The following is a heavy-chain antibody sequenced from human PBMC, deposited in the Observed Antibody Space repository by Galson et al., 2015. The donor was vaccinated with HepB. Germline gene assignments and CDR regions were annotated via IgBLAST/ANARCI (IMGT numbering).Heavy chain of an antibody. Sequence: SLRLSCAASGFSFSYFPMHWVRQAPGKGLEWVSYISSSGSTMYYADSVQGRFTISRDNAKNSLYLRMNSLRAEDTAVYFCARENDYYFDYWGQGTLVTVSS. J-gene: IGHJ4*02. CDR1: GFSFSYFP. CDR2: ISSSGSTM. V-gene: IGHV3-48*01. D-gene: IGHD1-1*01. CDR3: ARENDYYFDY.